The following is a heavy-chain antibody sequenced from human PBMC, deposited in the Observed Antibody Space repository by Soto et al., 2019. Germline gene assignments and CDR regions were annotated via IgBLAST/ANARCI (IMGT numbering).Heavy chain of an antibody. J-gene: IGHJ6*02. D-gene: IGHD2-21*02. Sequence: QVQLVQSGAEVKKPGASVKVSCKASGYVFSSSFVHWVRQAPGQGLEWMAMINPTVGSTSYAHNFQGRIAVTRDTSTATVYLDLSSLRSAVTAIYYCAREVNTVIMPGDTEDYSGLDVWGQGTTVIVSS. CDR1: GYVFSSSF. CDR2: INPTVGST. V-gene: IGHV1-46*01. CDR3: AREVNTVIMPGDTEDYSGLDV.